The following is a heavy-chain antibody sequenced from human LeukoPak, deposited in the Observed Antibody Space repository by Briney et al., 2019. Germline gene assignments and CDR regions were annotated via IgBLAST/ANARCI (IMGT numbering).Heavy chain of an antibody. J-gene: IGHJ3*02. CDR2: IWYDGSNK. D-gene: IGHD5-18*01. V-gene: IGHV3-30*19. Sequence: PGGSLRLSCAASGFTFSSYGMHWVRQAPGKGLEWVAVIWYDGSNKYYADSVKGRFTISRDNSKNTLYLQMNSLRAEDTAVYYCAREADTAMVNDAFDIWGQGTMVTVSS. CDR1: GFTFSSYG. CDR3: AREADTAMVNDAFDI.